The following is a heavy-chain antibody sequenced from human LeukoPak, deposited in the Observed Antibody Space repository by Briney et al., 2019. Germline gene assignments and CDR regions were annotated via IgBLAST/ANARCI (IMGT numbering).Heavy chain of an antibody. CDR2: ISGSGGST. D-gene: IGHD4-11*01. Sequence: GGTLRLSCAASGFTFSSYAMSWVRQAPGKGLEWVSTISGSGGSTYYADSVKGRFTISRDNSKNTLYLQMNSLRVEDTTIYNCAKDQQSISYSPWGQGTLVTVSS. CDR3: AKDQQSISYSP. J-gene: IGHJ5*02. V-gene: IGHV3-23*01. CDR1: GFTFSSYA.